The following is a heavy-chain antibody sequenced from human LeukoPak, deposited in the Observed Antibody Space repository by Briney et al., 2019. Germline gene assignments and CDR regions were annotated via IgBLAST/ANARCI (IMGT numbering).Heavy chain of an antibody. Sequence: PGGSLRLSCAASGFTFDDYAMHWVRQAPGKGLEWVSGISWNSGSIGYADSVKGRFTISRDSAKNSLYLQMNSLRAEDTALYYCAKGTAMVTAFDYWGQGTLVTVSS. CDR2: ISWNSGSI. CDR1: GFTFDDYA. V-gene: IGHV3-9*01. CDR3: AKGTAMVTAFDY. D-gene: IGHD5-18*01. J-gene: IGHJ4*02.